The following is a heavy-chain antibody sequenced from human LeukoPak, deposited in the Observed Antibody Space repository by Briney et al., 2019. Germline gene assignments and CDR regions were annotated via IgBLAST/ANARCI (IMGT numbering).Heavy chain of an antibody. CDR1: GGSISSGGYY. J-gene: IGHJ4*02. CDR2: IYYSGST. V-gene: IGHV4-31*03. D-gene: IGHD4-23*01. CDR3: ARGRHGGELDY. Sequence: SETLSLTCTVSGGSISSGGYYWSWIRQHPGKGLEWIGYIYYSGSTYYNPSLKSRVTISVDTSKNQFSLKLSSVTAADTAVYYCARGRHGGELDYWGQGTLVTVSS.